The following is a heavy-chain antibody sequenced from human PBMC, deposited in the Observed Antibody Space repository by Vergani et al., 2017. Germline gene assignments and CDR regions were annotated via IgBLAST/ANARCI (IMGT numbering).Heavy chain of an antibody. CDR2: ISSSSSYI. V-gene: IGHV3-21*01. Sequence: EVQLVESGGGLVKPGGSLRLSCAASGFTFSSYSMNWVRQAPGKGLEWVSSISSSSSYIYYADSVKGRFTISRDNAKNSLYLQMNSLRAEDTAVYYCARAYNHRYYFDYWGQGTLVTVSS. CDR1: GFTFSSYS. J-gene: IGHJ4*02. D-gene: IGHD1-14*01. CDR3: ARAYNHRYYFDY.